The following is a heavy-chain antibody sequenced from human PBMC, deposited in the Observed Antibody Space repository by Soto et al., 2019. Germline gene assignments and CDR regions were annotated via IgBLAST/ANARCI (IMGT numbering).Heavy chain of an antibody. D-gene: IGHD3-22*01. J-gene: IGHJ4*02. Sequence: GGSLRLSCAASGFTFSSYAMSWVRQAPGKGLEWVSAISGSGGSTYYADSVKGRFTISRGNSKNTLYLQMNSLRAEDTAVYYCAKVDYDSSGYWDYWGQGTLVTVSS. V-gene: IGHV3-23*01. CDR2: ISGSGGST. CDR1: GFTFSSYA. CDR3: AKVDYDSSGYWDY.